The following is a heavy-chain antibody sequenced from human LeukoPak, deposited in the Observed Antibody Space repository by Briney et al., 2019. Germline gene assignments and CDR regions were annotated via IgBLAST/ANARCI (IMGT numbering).Heavy chain of an antibody. CDR3: ASLAVAGIFDY. CDR2: IIPIFGTA. CDR1: GGTFSSYA. V-gene: IGHV1-69*13. Sequence: GASVKVSCKASGGTFSSYAISWVRQAPGQGLEWVGGIIPIFGTANYAQKFQGRVTITADESTSTAYMELSSLRSEDTAVYYCASLAVAGIFDYWGQGTLVTVSS. D-gene: IGHD6-19*01. J-gene: IGHJ4*02.